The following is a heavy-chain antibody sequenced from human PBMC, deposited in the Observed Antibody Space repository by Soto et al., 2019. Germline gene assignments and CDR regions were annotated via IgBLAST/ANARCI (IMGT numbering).Heavy chain of an antibody. Sequence: SDTLSLTCAVFGGSISSSSGWTWVRQPPGKGLEWIGEIHHSGSTNYNPSLKSRVTISVDKSKNQFSLTLSSVTAADTAVYYCASSAYCGGDCFRLFDYWGQGTLVTVSS. CDR3: ASSAYCGGDCFRLFDY. CDR1: GGSISSSSG. V-gene: IGHV4-4*02. D-gene: IGHD2-21*02. CDR2: IHHSGST. J-gene: IGHJ4*02.